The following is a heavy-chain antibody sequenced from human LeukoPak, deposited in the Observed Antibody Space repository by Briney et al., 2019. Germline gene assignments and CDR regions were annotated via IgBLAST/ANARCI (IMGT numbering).Heavy chain of an antibody. D-gene: IGHD2-15*01. CDR2: ISSTGGTT. CDR3: AKDEGYCSGGSCYFDY. J-gene: IGHJ4*02. Sequence: GGSLRLSCAASGITFSSYGMSWVRQAPGKGLEWVSSISSTGGTTYYADSVKGRFTISRDNSKNTVYLEMNSLRAEDTAVYYCAKDEGYCSGGSCYFDYWGQGTLVTVSS. V-gene: IGHV3-23*01. CDR1: GITFSSYG.